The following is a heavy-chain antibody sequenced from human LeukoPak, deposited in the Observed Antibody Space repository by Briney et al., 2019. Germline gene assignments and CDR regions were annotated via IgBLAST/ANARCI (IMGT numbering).Heavy chain of an antibody. CDR1: GFTFSSFA. V-gene: IGHV3-23*01. Sequence: GGSLRLSCAASGFTFSSFAMNWVRQAPGKGLEWVSAITGSGDSTLYGDSVKGRFTISRDNSKNTLYLQMNSLRVADTAVYYCVRAGWLLPQDIFDIWGQGAMVTVSS. J-gene: IGHJ3*02. D-gene: IGHD3-22*01. CDR3: VRAGWLLPQDIFDI. CDR2: ITGSGDST.